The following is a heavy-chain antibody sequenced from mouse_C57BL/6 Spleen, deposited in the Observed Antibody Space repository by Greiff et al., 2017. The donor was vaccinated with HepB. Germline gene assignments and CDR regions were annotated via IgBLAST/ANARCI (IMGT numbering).Heavy chain of an antibody. Sequence: EVQLVESGAELVKPGASVKLSCTASGFNIKDYYMHWVKQRTEQGLEWIGRIDPEDGETKDAPKFQGKGTITADTSSNPAYMPLSSLTSEDTAVYYCASGGYYEYDDGFAYGGQGTLVTVSA. J-gene: IGHJ3*01. CDR3: ASGGYYEYDDGFAY. D-gene: IGHD2-4*01. V-gene: IGHV14-2*01. CDR2: IDPEDGET. CDR1: GFNIKDYY.